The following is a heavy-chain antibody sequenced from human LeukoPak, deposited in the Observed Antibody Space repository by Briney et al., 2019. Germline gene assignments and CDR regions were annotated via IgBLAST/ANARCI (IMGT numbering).Heavy chain of an antibody. CDR2: IYYSGST. CDR1: GGSISSSSYY. CDR3: ARLVGERYSSGNNWFDP. J-gene: IGHJ5*02. Sequence: PSETLSLTCTVSGGSISSSSYYWGWIRQPPGKGLEWIGSIYYSGSTYYNPSLKSRVTISVDTSKNQFSLKLSSVTAADTAVYHCARLVGERYSSGNNWFDPWGQGTLVTVSS. D-gene: IGHD6-25*01. V-gene: IGHV4-39*01.